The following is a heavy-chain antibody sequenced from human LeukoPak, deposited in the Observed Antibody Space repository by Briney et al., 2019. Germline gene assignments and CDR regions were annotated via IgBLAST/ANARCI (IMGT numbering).Heavy chain of an antibody. Sequence: GASVKVSCKASGGTFSSYAISWVRQAPGQGLEWMGGIIPILGTANYAQKFQGRVTITADESTSTAYMELSSLRSEDTAVYYCARETVHYDSSGYYPLDYWGQGTLVTVSS. CDR1: GGTFSSYA. CDR3: ARETVHYDSSGYYPLDY. J-gene: IGHJ4*02. CDR2: IIPILGTA. D-gene: IGHD3-22*01. V-gene: IGHV1-69*13.